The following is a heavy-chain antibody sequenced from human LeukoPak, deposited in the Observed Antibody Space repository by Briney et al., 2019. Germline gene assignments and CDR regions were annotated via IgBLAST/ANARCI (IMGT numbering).Heavy chain of an antibody. Sequence: PAGSLRLSCEGSGFTLSSYAMSWDRQAPGKGLKWVSAISSGGGRTYYADSVKGRFTISRDNSKNTLFLQMNSLRAEDTAVYYCAKPYYGDYWEGYFDYWGQGTLVTVSS. CDR3: AKPYYGDYWEGYFDY. J-gene: IGHJ4*02. CDR2: ISSGGGRT. CDR1: GFTLSSYA. V-gene: IGHV3-23*01. D-gene: IGHD4-17*01.